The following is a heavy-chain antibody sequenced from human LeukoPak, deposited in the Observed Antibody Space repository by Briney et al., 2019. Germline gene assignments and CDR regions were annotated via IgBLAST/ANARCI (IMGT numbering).Heavy chain of an antibody. D-gene: IGHD3-3*01. V-gene: IGHV4-59*01. CDR3: ARDRYDFWSGYYYYYGMDV. J-gene: IGHJ6*02. CDR2: IYYSGST. CDR1: GGSISSYY. Sequence: SETLPLTCTVSGGSISSYYWSWIRQPPGKGLEWIGYIYYSGSTNYNPSLKSRVTISVDTSKNQFSLKLSSVTAADTAVYYCARDRYDFWSGYYYYYGMDVWGQGTTVTVSS.